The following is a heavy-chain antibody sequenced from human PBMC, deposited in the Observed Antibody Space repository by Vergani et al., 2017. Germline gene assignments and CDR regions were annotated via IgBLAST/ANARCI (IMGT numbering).Heavy chain of an antibody. J-gene: IGHJ6*03. CDR2: IYTSGST. V-gene: IGHV4-61*02. CDR1: GGSISSGSYY. D-gene: IGHD4/OR15-4a*01. CDR3: ARALTGYYYYMDV. Sequence: QVQLQESGPGLVKPSQTLSLTCTVSGGSISSGSYYWSWIRQPAGKGLEWIGRIYTSGSTNYNPSLKSRVTISVDTSKNQFSLKLSSVTAADTAVYYCARALTGYYYYMDVWGKXP.